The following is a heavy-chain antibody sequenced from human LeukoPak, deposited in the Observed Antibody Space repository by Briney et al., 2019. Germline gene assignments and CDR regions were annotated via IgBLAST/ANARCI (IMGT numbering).Heavy chain of an antibody. D-gene: IGHD3-22*01. V-gene: IGHV4-59*08. J-gene: IGHJ4*02. CDR2: IYYSGST. Sequence: SETLSLTCTVSDASISGYYWSWIRQPPGKGLEWIGYIYYSGSTNYNPSLKSRVTISVDTSKNQFSLKLSSVTAADTAVYYCARRMYDSSGYRFDYWGQGTLVTVSS. CDR1: DASISGYY. CDR3: ARRMYDSSGYRFDY.